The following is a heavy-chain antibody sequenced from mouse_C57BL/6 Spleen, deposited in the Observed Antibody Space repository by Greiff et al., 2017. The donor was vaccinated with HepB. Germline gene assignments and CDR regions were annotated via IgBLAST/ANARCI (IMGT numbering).Heavy chain of an antibody. CDR1: GFTFSDYG. V-gene: IGHV5-17*01. CDR3: ARNWDWYFDV. Sequence: VQLQQSGGGLVKPGGSLKLSCAASGFTFSDYGMHWVRQAPEKGLEWVAYISSGSSTNYYADTVKGRVTISRDNAKNTLFLQMTSLKSEDTALYYCARNWDWYFDVWGTGTTVTVSS. J-gene: IGHJ1*03. D-gene: IGHD4-1*01. CDR2: ISSGSSTN.